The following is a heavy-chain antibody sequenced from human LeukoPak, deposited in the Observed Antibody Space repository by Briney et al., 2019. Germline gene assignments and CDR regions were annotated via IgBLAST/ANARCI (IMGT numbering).Heavy chain of an antibody. CDR2: IYHSGST. CDR1: GGSISSSNW. CDR3: ARDIGHGYDSSGYDY. Sequence: SETLSLTCAVSGGSISSSNWWSWVRQPPGKGLAWIGEIYHSGSTNYNPSLKSRVTISVDKSKNQFSLKLSSVTAADTAVYYCARDIGHGYDSSGYDYWGQGTLVTVSS. D-gene: IGHD3-22*01. V-gene: IGHV4-4*02. J-gene: IGHJ4*02.